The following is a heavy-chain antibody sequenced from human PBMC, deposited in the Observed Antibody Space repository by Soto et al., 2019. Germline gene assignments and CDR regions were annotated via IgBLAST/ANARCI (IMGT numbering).Heavy chain of an antibody. V-gene: IGHV4-59*11. D-gene: IGHD3-16*01. CDR3: ARGNAWKSSTFDI. Sequence: QVQLQESGPGLVKPSETLSLTCTVAGGSLTDHYWNWFRQSPGRGLQWIGYVYYSGATSYNPSLTSRVTMTVDTSKNQFSLKLRSVTAADPAVYFCARGNAWKSSTFDIWGQGTMVSVSS. J-gene: IGHJ3*02. CDR1: GGSLTDHY. CDR2: VYYSGAT.